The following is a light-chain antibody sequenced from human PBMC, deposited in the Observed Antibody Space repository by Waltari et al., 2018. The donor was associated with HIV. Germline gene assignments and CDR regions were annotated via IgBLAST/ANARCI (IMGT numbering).Light chain of an antibody. CDR1: SSNIGSNT. CDR3: ASWDDSLTGPV. J-gene: IGLJ2*01. V-gene: IGLV1-44*01. Sequence: QSVLTQPPSTSGTPGQRVTISCSGSSSNIGSNTVSWFQQLPGKAPRVLIYGKNQRPSGVADRFSGSKSGTSASLAIGGLQSEDEADYYCASWDDSLTGPVFGGGTTLTVL. CDR2: GKN.